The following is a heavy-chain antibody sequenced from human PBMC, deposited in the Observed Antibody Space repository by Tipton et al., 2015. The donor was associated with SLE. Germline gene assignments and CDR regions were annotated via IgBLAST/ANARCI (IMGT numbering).Heavy chain of an antibody. CDR1: GGSLSSGSFY. V-gene: IGHV4-31*01. CDR2: ITYSGST. CDR3: ARSPGNYYFYMDV. Sequence: TLSLTCTVSGGSLSSGSFYWSWIRQLPGKGLEWIGYITYSGSTYYNPSLRSPVSISLGKSDNQFSLNLSSVTVADTAVYYCARSPGNYYFYMDVWGRGTTVTVSS. J-gene: IGHJ6*03.